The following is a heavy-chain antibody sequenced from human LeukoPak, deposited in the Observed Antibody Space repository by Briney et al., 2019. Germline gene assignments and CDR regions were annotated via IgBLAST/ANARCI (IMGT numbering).Heavy chain of an antibody. D-gene: IGHD3-3*01. CDR3: ARAQYYDFWSGYYTWDYYYYYGMDV. V-gene: IGHV1-18*01. Sequence: ASVKVSCKASGYTFTSYGISWVRQAPGQGLEWMGWISAYNGNTNYAQKLQGRDTMTTDTSTSTAYMELRSLRSDDTAVYYCARAQYYDFWSGYYTWDYYYYYGMDVWGQGTTVTVSS. CDR2: ISAYNGNT. J-gene: IGHJ6*02. CDR1: GYTFTSYG.